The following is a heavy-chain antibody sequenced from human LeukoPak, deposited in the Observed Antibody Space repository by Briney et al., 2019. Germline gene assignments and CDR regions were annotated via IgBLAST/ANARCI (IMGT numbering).Heavy chain of an antibody. CDR1: GYRFTSYW. J-gene: IGHJ5*02. CDR3: AKGNWPREPSFDP. V-gene: IGHV5-51*01. D-gene: IGHD1-14*01. CDR2: INPGDSDT. Sequence: GESLKISFKGSGYRFTSYWIGWVRPMPGKGLEWMGIINPGDSDTRYSPSFQGHVTTPANKSISPAYLQWSSLKASDTAMYYCAKGNWPREPSFDPWGQGTLVTVSS.